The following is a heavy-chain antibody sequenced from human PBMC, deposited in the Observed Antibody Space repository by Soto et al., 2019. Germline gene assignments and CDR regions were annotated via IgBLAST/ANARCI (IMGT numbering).Heavy chain of an antibody. J-gene: IGHJ3*02. CDR1: GGSISSSTYY. CDR2: IYYSGGT. CDR3: ARRVVVSGNDVFDI. D-gene: IGHD2-15*01. Sequence: SETLSLTCTVSGGSISSSTYYWGWIRQPPGKGLDWIGTIYYSGGTYYNPSLRSRVTISVDTPKNQFSLKLSSVTAADTAVYYCARRVVVSGNDVFDIWGQGTMVTVSS. V-gene: IGHV4-39*01.